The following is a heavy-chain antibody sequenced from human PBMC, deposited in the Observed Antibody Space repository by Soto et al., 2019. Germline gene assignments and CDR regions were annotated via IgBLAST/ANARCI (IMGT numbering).Heavy chain of an antibody. D-gene: IGHD2-2*01. Sequence: MHWVRQAPGTGLEWVAVISYDGSDKYYADSVKGRFSISRDNPKNTLYLQMNSLRPEDTAVYYCAKATGYCSSSSCRRDSYYYYGMDVWGQGTTVTVSS. J-gene: IGHJ6*02. V-gene: IGHV3-30*18. CDR3: AKATGYCSSSSCRRDSYYYYGMDV. CDR2: ISYDGSDK.